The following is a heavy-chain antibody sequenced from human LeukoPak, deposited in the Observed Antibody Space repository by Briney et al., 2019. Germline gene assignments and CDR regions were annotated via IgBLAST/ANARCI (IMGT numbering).Heavy chain of an antibody. CDR1: GFTFTTYW. Sequence: PGGSLRLSCAASGFTFTTYWMSWVRQAPGKGLEWVANIKQDGSEKYYLDSVTGRFTISRDNAKNSLYLQMNSLRAEDTAVYYCATYFDYWGQGTLVTVSS. CDR2: IKQDGSEK. J-gene: IGHJ4*02. V-gene: IGHV3-7*01. CDR3: ATYFDY.